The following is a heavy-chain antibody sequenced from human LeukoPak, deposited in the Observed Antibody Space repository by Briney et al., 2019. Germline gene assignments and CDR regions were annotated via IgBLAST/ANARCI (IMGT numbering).Heavy chain of an antibody. Sequence: SQTLSLTCTVSGGSISSGSYYWSWIRQPVGKGLEWIGRIYTSGSTNYNPSLKSRVTISVDTSKNQFSLKLSSVTAADTAVYYCARTWLGYYGMDVWGQGTTVTVSS. V-gene: IGHV4-61*02. D-gene: IGHD3-10*01. CDR3: ARTWLGYYGMDV. J-gene: IGHJ6*02. CDR1: GGSISSGSYY. CDR2: IYTSGST.